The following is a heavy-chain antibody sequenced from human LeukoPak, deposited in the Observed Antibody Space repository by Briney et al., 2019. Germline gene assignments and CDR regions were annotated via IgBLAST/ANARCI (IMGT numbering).Heavy chain of an antibody. V-gene: IGHV3-30*02. CDR1: GFTFSSYG. CDR3: ATTIVVVPAAILGALDV. D-gene: IGHD2-2*01. CDR2: IRYDGSNK. J-gene: IGHJ3*01. Sequence: PGGSLRLPCAASGFTFSSYGMHWVRQAPGKGLEWVAFIRYDGSNKYYADSVKGRFTISRDNSKNTLYLQMNSLRAEDTAVYYCATTIVVVPAAILGALDVWGQGTMVTVSS.